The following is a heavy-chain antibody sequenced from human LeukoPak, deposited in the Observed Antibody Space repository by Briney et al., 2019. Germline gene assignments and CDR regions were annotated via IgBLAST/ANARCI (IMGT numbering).Heavy chain of an antibody. CDR1: GFTFSSFG. J-gene: IGHJ5*02. CDR2: IWYDASNK. D-gene: IGHD6-13*01. Sequence: PGGSLRLSCAASGFTFSSFGMYWVRQAPGKGLEWVAVIWYDASNKYYADSVKGRFTISRDNSKNTLFLQMNSLRDDDTAVYYCVRGVGVSRFNYFDPWGQGTLVIVSS. CDR3: VRGVGVSRFNYFDP. V-gene: IGHV3-33*01.